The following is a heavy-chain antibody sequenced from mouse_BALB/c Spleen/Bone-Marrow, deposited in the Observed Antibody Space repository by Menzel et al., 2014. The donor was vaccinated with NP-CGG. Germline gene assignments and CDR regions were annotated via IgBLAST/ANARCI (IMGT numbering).Heavy chain of an antibody. V-gene: IGHV1-61*01. CDR3: ARIYDGYYGGFFDY. J-gene: IGHJ2*01. Sequence: QVQLQHSGAELVRPGASVKLSCKASGYSFTSYWMNWVKQRPGQGLEWIGMIHPSDSETRLNQKFKDKATLTVDRSSSTAYMQLSSPTSEDSAVYYCARIYDGYYGGFFDYWGQGTTLTVSS. D-gene: IGHD2-3*01. CDR1: GYSFTSYW. CDR2: IHPSDSET.